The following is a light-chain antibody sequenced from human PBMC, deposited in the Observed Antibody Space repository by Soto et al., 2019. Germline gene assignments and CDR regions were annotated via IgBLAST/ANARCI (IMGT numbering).Light chain of an antibody. CDR2: DAS. J-gene: IGKJ1*01. Sequence: DIQMTQSPSALSASVGDIVTITCRASQRVSSWLAWYQQKPRKAPRLLIYDASDLERGVPSRFSGSGSWTEFTLTISDLQPDALATYYCQQYNNFWTFGPGTKV. CDR1: QRVSSW. V-gene: IGKV1-5*01. CDR3: QQYNNFWT.